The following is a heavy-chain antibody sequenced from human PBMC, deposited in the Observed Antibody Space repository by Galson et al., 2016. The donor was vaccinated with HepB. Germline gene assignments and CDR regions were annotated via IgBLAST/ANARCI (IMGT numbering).Heavy chain of an antibody. D-gene: IGHD2-21*02. CDR3: AKVTREGDWRLAIDF. V-gene: IGHV3-30*02. CDR1: GFTLGRFG. CDR2: ISFDGSNT. J-gene: IGHJ3*01. Sequence: SLRLSCAASGFTLGRFGIHWVRQAPGKGLEWVSAISFDGSNTYFADSVKGRFSISRDNSRNTVYLQMNSLRLEDTGQYYCAKVTREGDWRLAIDFWGQGTTVVVSS.